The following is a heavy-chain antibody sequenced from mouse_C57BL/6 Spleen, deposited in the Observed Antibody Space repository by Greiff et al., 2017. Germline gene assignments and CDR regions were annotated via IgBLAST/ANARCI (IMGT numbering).Heavy chain of an antibody. J-gene: IGHJ4*01. CDR3: ARCYYGSSFYAMDY. CDR1: GYAFSSSW. D-gene: IGHD1-1*01. V-gene: IGHV1-82*01. CDR2: IYPGDGDT. Sequence: QVQLKQSGPELVKPGASVKISCKASGYAFSSSWMTWVKQRPGKGLEWIGRIYPGDGDTNYNGKFKGKDTLTADKSSSTAYMQLSSLTSEDSAVYFCARCYYGSSFYAMDYWGQGTSVTVSS.